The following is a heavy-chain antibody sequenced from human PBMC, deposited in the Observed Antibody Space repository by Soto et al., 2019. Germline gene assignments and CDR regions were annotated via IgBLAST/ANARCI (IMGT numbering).Heavy chain of an antibody. J-gene: IGHJ6*02. D-gene: IGHD2-2*01. Sequence: QVQLVQSGAEVKKPGSSVKVSCKASGGTFSSYAISWVRQAPGQGLEWMGGIIPIFGTANYAQKFQGRVTITADESTSTAYMELSSLRSEDTAVYYCARDDIYCSSTSCYSAAGYYYGMDVWGRGTTVTVSS. CDR3: ARDDIYCSSTSCYSAAGYYYGMDV. V-gene: IGHV1-69*01. CDR2: IIPIFGTA. CDR1: GGTFSSYA.